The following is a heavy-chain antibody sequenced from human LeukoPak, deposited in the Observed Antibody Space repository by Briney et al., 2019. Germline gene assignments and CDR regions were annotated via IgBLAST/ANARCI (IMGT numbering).Heavy chain of an antibody. CDR1: GISVNSNY. D-gene: IGHD3-10*01. CDR2: IRSKAYGGTT. V-gene: IGHV3-49*04. CDR3: TGSFGELTFFDY. J-gene: IGHJ4*02. Sequence: GGSLRLSCAASGISVNSNYMNWVRQAPGKGLEWVGFIRSKAYGGTTENAASVKGRFTISGDDSKSIAYLQMNSLKTEDTAVYYCTGSFGELTFFDYWGLGTLVTVSS.